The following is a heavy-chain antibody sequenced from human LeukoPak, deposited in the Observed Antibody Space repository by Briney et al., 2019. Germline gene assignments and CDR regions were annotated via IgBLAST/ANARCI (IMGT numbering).Heavy chain of an antibody. CDR3: ARVNAGLRWYLFDY. J-gene: IGHJ4*02. CDR1: GGSISSGDYY. CDR2: IYYSGST. D-gene: IGHD4-23*01. V-gene: IGHV4-30-4*08. Sequence: SQTLSLTCTVSGGSISSGDYYWSWIRQPPGKGLEWIGYIYYSGSTYYNPSLKSRVTISVDTSKNQFSLKLSSVTAADTAVYYCARVNAGLRWYLFDYWGQGTLVTVSS.